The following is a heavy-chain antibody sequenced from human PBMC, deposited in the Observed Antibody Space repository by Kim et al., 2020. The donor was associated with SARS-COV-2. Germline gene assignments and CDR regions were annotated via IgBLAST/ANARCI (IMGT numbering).Heavy chain of an antibody. CDR3: ARRLLGPVSIFDH. Sequence: ADSVTGRFTIPRDHAEYPLYLQMNSLRADDTAVYYCARRLLGPVSIFDHWGQGTLVTVSS. D-gene: IGHD3-10*01. V-gene: IGHV3-11*06. J-gene: IGHJ4*02.